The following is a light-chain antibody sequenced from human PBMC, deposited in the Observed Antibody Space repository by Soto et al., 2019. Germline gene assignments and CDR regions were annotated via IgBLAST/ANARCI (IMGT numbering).Light chain of an antibody. Sequence: QSALTQPPSASGSPGQSVAISCTGTSSDVGGYNYVSWYQQHPGKAPKLMIYEVNKRPLGVPDRFSGSKSGNTASLTVSGLQAEDEADYDCSSYAGSSNVFGTGTKLTVL. CDR3: SSYAGSSNV. J-gene: IGLJ1*01. CDR1: SSDVGGYNY. CDR2: EVN. V-gene: IGLV2-8*01.